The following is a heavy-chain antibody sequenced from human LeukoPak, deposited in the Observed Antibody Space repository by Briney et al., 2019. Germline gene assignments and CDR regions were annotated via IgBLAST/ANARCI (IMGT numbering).Heavy chain of an antibody. CDR3: AKDTCSSTSCHFDY. Sequence: PGGSLRLSCAASGFTFDDYAMHWVRQAPGKGLEWVSGISWNSGSIGYADSVKGRFTISRDNAKNSLYLRMNSLRAEDTALYYCAKDTCSSTSCHFDYWGQGTLVTVSS. J-gene: IGHJ4*02. V-gene: IGHV3-9*01. D-gene: IGHD2-2*01. CDR2: ISWNSGSI. CDR1: GFTFDDYA.